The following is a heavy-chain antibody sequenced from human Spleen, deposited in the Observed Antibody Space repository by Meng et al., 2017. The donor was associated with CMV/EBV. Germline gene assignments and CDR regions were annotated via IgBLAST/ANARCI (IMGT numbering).Heavy chain of an antibody. J-gene: IGHJ3*02. V-gene: IGHV3-13*01. CDR2: IGTAGDT. Sequence: GGSLRLSCAASGFTFSSNDMHWVRQTTGKGLEWVSAIGTAGDTYYPGSVKGRFTISRENAKNSFYLQMNSLRAGDTAVYYCVRDLPKSGLWAFDIWGQGTMVTVSS. D-gene: IGHD3-3*01. CDR1: GFTFSSND. CDR3: VRDLPKSGLWAFDI.